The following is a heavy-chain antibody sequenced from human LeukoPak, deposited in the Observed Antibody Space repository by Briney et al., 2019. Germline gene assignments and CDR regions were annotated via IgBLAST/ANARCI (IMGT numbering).Heavy chain of an antibody. Sequence: GGSLRLSCAASGFIVTGNYMNWVRQAPGKGLEWVSVIDRGGSTYYADSVKGRFTVSRDNSKNTLYLQMNSLRAEDTAVYYCARDSVIAHMDVWGKGTTVTISS. CDR2: IDRGGST. CDR1: GFIVTGNY. D-gene: IGHD3-22*01. CDR3: ARDSVIAHMDV. V-gene: IGHV3-53*01. J-gene: IGHJ6*03.